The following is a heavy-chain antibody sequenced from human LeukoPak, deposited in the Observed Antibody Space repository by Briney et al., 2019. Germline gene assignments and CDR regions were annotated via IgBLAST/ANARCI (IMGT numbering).Heavy chain of an antibody. CDR2: ISSSGSTI. D-gene: IGHD2-15*01. CDR3: AKDLRRAVVAATGNVFDY. CDR1: GFTFSSYE. Sequence: GGSLRLSCAASGFTFSSYEMNWVRQAPGKGLEWVSYISSSGSTIYYADSVKGRFTISRDNAKNSLYLQMNSLRAEDTAVYYCAKDLRRAVVAATGNVFDYWGQGTLVTVSS. J-gene: IGHJ4*02. V-gene: IGHV3-48*03.